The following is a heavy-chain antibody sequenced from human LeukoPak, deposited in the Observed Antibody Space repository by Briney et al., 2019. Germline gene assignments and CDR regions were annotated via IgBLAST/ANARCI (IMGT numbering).Heavy chain of an antibody. CDR2: IYYSGST. CDR1: GGSISSYY. CDR3: ARGGIYDGRQLDY. J-gene: IGHJ4*02. D-gene: IGHD3-22*01. V-gene: IGHV4-59*01. Sequence: SETLSLTCTVSGGSISSYYWSWIRQPPGKGLEWIGYIYYSGSTNYNPSLKSRVTISVDTSKNQFSLKLSSVTAADTAVYYCARGGIYDGRQLDYWGQGTLVTVSS.